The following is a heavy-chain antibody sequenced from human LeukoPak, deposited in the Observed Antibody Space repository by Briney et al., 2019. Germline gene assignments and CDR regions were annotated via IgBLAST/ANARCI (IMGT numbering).Heavy chain of an antibody. Sequence: SQTLSLTRAISGDSVSSNSAAWNWIRQSPSRGLEWLGRTYYRSKWYNDYAISVKSRITINPDTSKNHFSLQLNSVTPEDTAVYYCARGTRYSDNWFDPWGQGTLVTVSS. CDR1: GDSVSSNSAA. CDR2: TYYRSKWYN. V-gene: IGHV6-1*01. CDR3: ARGTRYSDNWFDP. D-gene: IGHD2-21*01. J-gene: IGHJ5*02.